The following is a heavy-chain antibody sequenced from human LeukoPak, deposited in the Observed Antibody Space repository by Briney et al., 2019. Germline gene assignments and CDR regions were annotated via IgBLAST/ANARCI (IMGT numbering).Heavy chain of an antibody. CDR3: AGDLPGNWMDV. V-gene: IGHV3-48*01. CDR1: GFTFSSYS. CDR2: ISSSSSTI. Sequence: GGYLRLSCAASGFTFSSYSMNWVRQAPGKGLEWVSYISSSSSTIYYADSVKGRFTISRDNAKNSLYLQMNSLRAEDTAVYYCAGDLPGNWMDVWGKGTTVTVSS. J-gene: IGHJ6*04.